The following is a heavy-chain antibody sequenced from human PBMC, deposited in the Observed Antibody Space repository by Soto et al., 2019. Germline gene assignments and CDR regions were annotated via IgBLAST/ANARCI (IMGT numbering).Heavy chain of an antibody. CDR3: ARLVSVRGYGADYYMDV. Sequence: SETLSLPRAATGGAFSGYSRGWIRPPPGNGLELIGEINHSGSTNYNPSLKSRVTISVDTSKNQFSLKLSSVTAADTAVYYCARLVSVRGYGADYYMDVWGKGTTVTVSS. V-gene: IGHV4-34*01. CDR2: INHSGST. CDR1: GGAFSGYS. J-gene: IGHJ6*03. D-gene: IGHD5-12*01.